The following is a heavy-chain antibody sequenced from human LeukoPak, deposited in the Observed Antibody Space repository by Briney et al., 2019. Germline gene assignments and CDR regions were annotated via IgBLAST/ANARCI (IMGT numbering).Heavy chain of an antibody. Sequence: SETLSLTCSVSGGSITAYFWTWIRQPPRKGLEWIGYISYSGSTNNNPSLKSRVTTSLDTSKNQFSLKLTSVTTADSAMYYCAGSSGWSGVLDYWGQGTLVTVSS. CDR1: GGSITAYF. V-gene: IGHV4-59*01. CDR3: AGSSGWSGVLDY. CDR2: ISYSGST. D-gene: IGHD6-19*01. J-gene: IGHJ4*02.